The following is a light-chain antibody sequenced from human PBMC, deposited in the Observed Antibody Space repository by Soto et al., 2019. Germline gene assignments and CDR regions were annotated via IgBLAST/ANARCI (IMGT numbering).Light chain of an antibody. CDR3: LQDYNYPLT. V-gene: IGKV3-20*01. J-gene: IGKJ4*01. CDR2: GAS. Sequence: EIVLTQSPGTLALSPGERAALSCRASESVSRSFLAWYQQKPGQAPRLLIYGASSRATGIPDRFSGSGSGTDFTLTISSLQPEDFATYYCLQDYNYPLTFGGGTKVDIK. CDR1: ESVSRSF.